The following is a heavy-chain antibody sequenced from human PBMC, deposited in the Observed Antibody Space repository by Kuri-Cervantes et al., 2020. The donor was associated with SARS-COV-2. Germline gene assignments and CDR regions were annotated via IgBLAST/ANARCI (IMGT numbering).Heavy chain of an antibody. CDR1: GFTFSSCA. J-gene: IGHJ4*02. D-gene: IGHD3-22*01. CDR3: ARDQDYYDSNDYFDY. V-gene: IGHV3-30*04. CDR2: ISYDGSNK. Sequence: GGSLRLSCAASGFTFSSCAMHWVRQAPGKGLEWVAVISYDGSNKYYADSVKGRFTISRDNSKNTPYLQMNSLRAEDTAVYYCARDQDYYDSNDYFDYWGQGTLVTVSS.